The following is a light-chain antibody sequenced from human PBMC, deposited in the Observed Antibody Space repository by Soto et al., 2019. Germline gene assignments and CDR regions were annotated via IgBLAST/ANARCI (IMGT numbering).Light chain of an antibody. CDR3: SSYGGHNNVR. J-gene: IGLJ2*01. CDR1: SSDVGGYNY. Sequence: QSALTPAPSASGSPGQSVTISCTGTSSDVGGYNYVSWYQQYPGKAPQLMIYDVDKRPTGVPDRFSGSKSGTTASLTVSGLKAEDEADYYCSSYGGHNNVRFGGGTKLTVL. V-gene: IGLV2-8*01. CDR2: DVD.